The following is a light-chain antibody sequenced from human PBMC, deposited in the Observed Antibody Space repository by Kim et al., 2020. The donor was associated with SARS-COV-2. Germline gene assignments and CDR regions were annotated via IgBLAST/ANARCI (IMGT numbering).Light chain of an antibody. V-gene: IGLV2-14*04. CDR3: SSYTSSSTYV. CDR1: GSDVGGCNY. CDR2: YVS. Sequence: GQSITISSTETGSDVGGCNYVSWYQQHPGKTPKLIIYYVSKRPSGVSNRFSGSKSGNTASLTISGLQAEDEADYYCSSYTSSSTYVFGTGTKVTVL. J-gene: IGLJ1*01.